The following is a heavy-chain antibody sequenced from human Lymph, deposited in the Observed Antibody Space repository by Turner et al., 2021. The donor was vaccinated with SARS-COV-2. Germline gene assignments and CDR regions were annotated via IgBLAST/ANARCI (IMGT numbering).Heavy chain of an antibody. CDR3: ARSRDLQSMIRGVDPFDY. V-gene: IGHV1-2*02. CDR1: GYTFTGYY. D-gene: IGHD3-10*01. Sequence: QVQLVQSGAEVKKPGASVKVSCKALGYTFTGYYVHWVRQAPGKGLEWMGWINPNRGSTNNPQKFQGRVTMTRDTNISSAYMELSRLRSDDTAVYYCARSRDLQSMIRGVDPFDYWGQGTLVTVSS. CDR2: INPNRGST. J-gene: IGHJ4*02.